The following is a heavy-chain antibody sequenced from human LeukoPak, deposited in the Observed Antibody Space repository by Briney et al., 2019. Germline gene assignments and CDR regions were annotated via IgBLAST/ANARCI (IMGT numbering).Heavy chain of an antibody. CDR2: IWYDGSNK. CDR3: ARATHGAGYFDY. D-gene: IGHD4-17*01. V-gene: IGHV3-33*01. J-gene: IGHJ4*02. Sequence: GGSLRLSCAASGFTFSSYGMHWVRQAPGKGLEWVAVIWYDGSNKYYADSVKGRLTISRDNSKNTLYLQMNSLRAEDTAVYYCARATHGAGYFDYWGQGTLVTVSS. CDR1: GFTFSSYG.